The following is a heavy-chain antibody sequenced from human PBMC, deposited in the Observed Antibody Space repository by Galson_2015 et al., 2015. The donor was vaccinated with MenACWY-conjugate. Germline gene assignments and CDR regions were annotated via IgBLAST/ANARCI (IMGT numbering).Heavy chain of an antibody. Sequence: SLRLSCAASGFTFDNYAMNWVRQAPGKGLEWVSSISSSGGRTFYADSVKGRFTISRDNSKNTLYLQMNSLTADDTASYYCAKDLVKNYEMLTGYYSDWGQGTLVTVSS. D-gene: IGHD3-9*01. J-gene: IGHJ4*02. V-gene: IGHV3-23*01. CDR3: AKDLVKNYEMLTGYYSD. CDR2: ISSSGGRT. CDR1: GFTFDNYA.